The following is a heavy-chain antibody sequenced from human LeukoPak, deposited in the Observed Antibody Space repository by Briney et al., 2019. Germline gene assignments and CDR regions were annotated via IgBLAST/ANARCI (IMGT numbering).Heavy chain of an antibody. CDR1: GGSFGGYY. V-gene: IGHV4-34*01. CDR2: INHSGST. CDR3: ARGITMVRGVLYYFDY. D-gene: IGHD3-10*01. Sequence: TSETLSLTCAVYGGSFGGYYWSWIRQPPGKGLEWIGEINHSGSTNYNPSLKSRVTISVDTSKNQFSLKLSSVTAADTAVYYCARGITMVRGVLYYFDYWGQGTLVTVSS. J-gene: IGHJ4*02.